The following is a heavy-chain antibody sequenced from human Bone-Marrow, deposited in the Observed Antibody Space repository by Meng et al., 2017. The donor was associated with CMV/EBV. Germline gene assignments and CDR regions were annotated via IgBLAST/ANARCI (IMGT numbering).Heavy chain of an antibody. D-gene: IGHD3-10*01. CDR3: ASEEGSGRAPFDY. J-gene: IGHJ4*02. CDR2: IIPIFGTA. CDR1: GFTFSSYA. V-gene: IGHV1-69*05. Sequence: KISCAASGFTFSSYAISWVRQAPGQGLEWMGGIIPIFGTANYAQKFQGRVTITTDESTSTAYMELSSLRSEDTAVYYCASEEGSGRAPFDYWGQGTLVTGSS.